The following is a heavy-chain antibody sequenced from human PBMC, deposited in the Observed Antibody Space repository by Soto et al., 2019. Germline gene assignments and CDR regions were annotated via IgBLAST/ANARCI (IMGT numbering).Heavy chain of an antibody. Sequence: ASVKVSCKASGDTFTDYYIHWVRQAPGQGLEWMGTVNPSGGHTTYAQHFLGRVTMSLDTSNNHFSLKLSSVTTTDTAVYYCARGPDHSKVGYWGQGTLVTVSS. D-gene: IGHD4-4*01. CDR3: ARGPDHSKVGY. J-gene: IGHJ4*02. V-gene: IGHV1-46*01. CDR2: VNPSGGHT. CDR1: GDTFTDYY.